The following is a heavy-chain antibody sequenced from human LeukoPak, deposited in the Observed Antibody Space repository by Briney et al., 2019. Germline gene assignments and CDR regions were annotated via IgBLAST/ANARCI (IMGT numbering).Heavy chain of an antibody. V-gene: IGHV4-39*07. CDR3: ARGNDRYDTPIFSLAFDI. CDR1: GGSISSSSYY. CDR2: IYYSGST. D-gene: IGHD3-22*01. Sequence: PSETLSLTCTVSGGSISSSSYYWGWIRQPPGKGLEWIGSIYYSGSTYYNPSLKSRVTISVDTSKNQFSLKLSSVTAADTAVYYCARGNDRYDTPIFSLAFDIWGQGTMVTVSS. J-gene: IGHJ3*02.